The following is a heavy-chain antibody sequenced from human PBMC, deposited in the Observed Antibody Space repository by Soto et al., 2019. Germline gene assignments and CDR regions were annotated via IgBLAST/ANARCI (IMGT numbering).Heavy chain of an antibody. Sequence: GGSLRLSCAASGFTFSSYAMNWVRQARGKGLEWVSTISNSGDSTYYADSVKGRFTISRDNSKNTLYLQMNSLRAEDTAVYFCAKAFDDYYGSGSYYGVEYWGQGT. CDR1: GFTFSSYA. J-gene: IGHJ4*02. CDR3: AKAFDDYYGSGSYYGVEY. D-gene: IGHD3-10*01. CDR2: ISNSGDST. V-gene: IGHV3-23*01.